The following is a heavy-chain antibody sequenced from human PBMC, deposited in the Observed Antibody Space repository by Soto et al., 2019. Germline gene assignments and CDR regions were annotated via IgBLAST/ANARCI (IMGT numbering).Heavy chain of an antibody. Sequence: GASVKVSCKASGYTFTSYAMHWVRQAPGQRLEWMGWINGGNGNTKYSQKFQGRVTITRDTSASTAYMELSSLRSEDTAVYYCARDRVVTTTGGYNWFDPWGQGTLVTVSS. V-gene: IGHV1-3*01. CDR3: ARDRVVTTTGGYNWFDP. CDR2: INGGNGNT. D-gene: IGHD4-4*01. J-gene: IGHJ5*02. CDR1: GYTFTSYA.